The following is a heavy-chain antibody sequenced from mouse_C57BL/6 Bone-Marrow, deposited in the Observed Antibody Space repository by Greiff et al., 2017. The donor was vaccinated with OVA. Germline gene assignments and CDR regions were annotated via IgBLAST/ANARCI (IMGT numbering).Heavy chain of an antibody. CDR3: TAKDPPWYFDV. J-gene: IGHJ1*03. CDR1: GFNITDDY. Sequence: EVQLQQSGAELVRPGASVKLSCTASGFNITDDYMHWVKQRPEQGLEWIGWIDPENGDTEYASKFQGKATITADTSSNTAYLQLSSLTSEDTAVYYCTAKDPPWYFDVWGTGTTVTVSS. V-gene: IGHV14-4*01. CDR2: IDPENGDT.